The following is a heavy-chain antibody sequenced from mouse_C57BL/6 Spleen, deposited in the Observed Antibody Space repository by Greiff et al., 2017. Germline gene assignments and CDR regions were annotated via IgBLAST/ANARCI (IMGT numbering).Heavy chain of an antibody. CDR3: ARSQCYCGSSYNYYAMDY. D-gene: IGHD1-1*01. Sequence: QVQLQQSGPELVKPGASVKISCKASGYAFSSSWMNWVKQRPGKGLEWIGRIYPGDGDTNYNGKFKGKATLTADKSSSTAYMQLGSLTSEGSAVYVCARSQCYCGSSYNYYAMDYWGQGTSVTVSS. V-gene: IGHV1-82*01. CDR2: IYPGDGDT. J-gene: IGHJ4*01. CDR1: GYAFSSSW.